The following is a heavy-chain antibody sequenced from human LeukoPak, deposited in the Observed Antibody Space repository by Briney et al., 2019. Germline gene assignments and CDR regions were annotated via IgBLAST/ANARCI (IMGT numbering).Heavy chain of an antibody. CDR2: IYYSGST. V-gene: IGHV4-39*01. CDR3: ARREDGGNYLDY. Sequence: PSETLSLTCTVSGGSISSSNYCWGWIRQPPGKGLELIGTIYYSGSTFYNPSLKSRVTISVDTSKNEFSLRLSSVTAADTAVYYCARREDGGNYLDYWGQGTLVTVSS. D-gene: IGHD1-26*01. CDR1: GGSISSSNYC. J-gene: IGHJ4*02.